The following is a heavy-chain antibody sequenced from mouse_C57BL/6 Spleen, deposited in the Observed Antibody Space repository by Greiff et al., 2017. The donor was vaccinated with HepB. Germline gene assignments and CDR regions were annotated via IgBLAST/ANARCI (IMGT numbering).Heavy chain of an antibody. Sequence: EVQLQESGGGLVQPGGSMKLSCVASGFTFSNYWMNWVRQSPEKGLEWVAQIRLKSDNYATHYAESVKGRFTISRDDSKSSVYLQMNNLRAEDTGIYYCTNYDGGTWFAYWGQGTLVTVSA. CDR2: IRLKSDNYAT. CDR3: TNYDGGTWFAY. D-gene: IGHD2-4*01. V-gene: IGHV6-3*01. J-gene: IGHJ3*01. CDR1: GFTFSNYW.